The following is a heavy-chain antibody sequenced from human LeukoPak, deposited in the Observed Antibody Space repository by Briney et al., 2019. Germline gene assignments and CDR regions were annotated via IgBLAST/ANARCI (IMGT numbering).Heavy chain of an antibody. D-gene: IGHD2-15*01. Sequence: ASETLSLTCTVSGGSISNYYWSWIRQPPGKGLEWIGCIYYSGSTNYNPSLKSRVTISVDTSKSQFSLKLSSVTAADTAVYYCARDAYCSGGSCYTGWFDHWGQGTLVTVSS. J-gene: IGHJ5*02. CDR2: IYYSGST. CDR1: GGSISNYY. V-gene: IGHV4-59*01. CDR3: ARDAYCSGGSCYTGWFDH.